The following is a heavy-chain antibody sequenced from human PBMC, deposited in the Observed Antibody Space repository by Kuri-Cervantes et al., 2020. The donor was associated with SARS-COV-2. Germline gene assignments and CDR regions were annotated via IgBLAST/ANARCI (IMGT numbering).Heavy chain of an antibody. V-gene: IGHV3-9*03. D-gene: IGHD1-7*01. CDR3: AKGGYNWNYDAFDI. J-gene: IGHJ3*02. CDR2: ISWNSGSI. CDR1: GFTFSSYE. Sequence: LSLTCAASGFTFSSYEMNWVRQAPGKGLEWVSGISWNSGSIGYADSVKGRFTISGDNAKNSLYLQMNSLRAEDMALYYCAKGGYNWNYDAFDIWGQGTMVTVSS.